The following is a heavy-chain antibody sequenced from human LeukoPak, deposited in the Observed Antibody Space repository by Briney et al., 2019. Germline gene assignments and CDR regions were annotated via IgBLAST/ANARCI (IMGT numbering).Heavy chain of an antibody. CDR3: AREDDDWGPNTFDL. J-gene: IGHJ3*01. Sequence: GGSLRLSCAASGFTFSSYAMHWVRQAPGKGPEWLSYIVSTSHVTIYADSVMGRFTISRDNAKNSVSLQMDSLRSDDTAVYYCAREDDDWGPNTFDLWGPGTMVTVS. CDR1: GFTFSSYA. CDR2: IVSTSHVT. V-gene: IGHV3-48*01. D-gene: IGHD7-27*01.